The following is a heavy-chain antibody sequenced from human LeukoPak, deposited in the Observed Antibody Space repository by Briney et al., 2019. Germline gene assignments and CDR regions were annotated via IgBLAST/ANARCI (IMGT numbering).Heavy chain of an antibody. CDR3: AKPFQPLLLWFGELSV. J-gene: IGHJ4*02. D-gene: IGHD3-10*01. V-gene: IGHV3-23*01. CDR2: VSGSGDNT. Sequence: PWGSLRLSCAASGFSFSTYAMTWVRQAPGMGLEGVSAVSGSGDNTYYADSVKGRFTISRDNSKNALYLQMNSLRAEDTAVYYCAKPFQPLLLWFGELSVWGQGTLVTVSS. CDR1: GFSFSTYA.